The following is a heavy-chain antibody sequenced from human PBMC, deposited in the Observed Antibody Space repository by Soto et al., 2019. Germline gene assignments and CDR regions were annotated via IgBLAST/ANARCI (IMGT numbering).Heavy chain of an antibody. J-gene: IGHJ5*02. CDR1: GASISGYY. D-gene: IGHD1-1*01. Sequence: SETLSLTCTVSGASISGYYWSWIRKSAGKGLEWIGRIYATGTTDYNPSLKSRVMMSVDTSKKQFSLKLRSVTAADTAVYYCVRDGTKTLRELFDPLGQGISVTVSS. CDR2: IYATGTT. V-gene: IGHV4-4*07. CDR3: VRDGTKTLRELFDP.